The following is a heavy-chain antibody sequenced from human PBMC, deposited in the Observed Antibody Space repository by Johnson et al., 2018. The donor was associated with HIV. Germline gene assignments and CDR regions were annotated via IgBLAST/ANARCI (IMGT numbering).Heavy chain of an antibody. CDR2: ISYDGSKK. V-gene: IGHV3-30*18. D-gene: IGHD3-10*01. CDR3: AKAPYGSGIRPGAFEI. Sequence: VQLVESGGGLVQPGGSLRLSCAASGLTFSSYGMHWVRQAPGKGLEWVAVISYDGSKKYYAGSVKGRFTISRDNSKTTLYLQMNSLRAEDTAVYYCAKAPYGSGIRPGAFEIWGQGTMVTVSS. J-gene: IGHJ3*02. CDR1: GLTFSSYG.